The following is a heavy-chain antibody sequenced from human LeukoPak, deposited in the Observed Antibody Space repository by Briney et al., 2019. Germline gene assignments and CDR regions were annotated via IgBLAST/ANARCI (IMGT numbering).Heavy chain of an antibody. V-gene: IGHV3-23*01. CDR3: AAHPSGSYPPLYYFDY. CDR1: GFPFSRYA. J-gene: IGHJ4*02. D-gene: IGHD1-26*01. CDR2: ISGSGGST. Sequence: GGSLRLSCAASGFPFSRYAMSWVRQAPGKGLEWVSAISGSGGSTYYADSEKGRFTISRDNSKNTLYLQMNSLRAEDTAVYYCAAHPSGSYPPLYYFDYWGQGTLVTVSS.